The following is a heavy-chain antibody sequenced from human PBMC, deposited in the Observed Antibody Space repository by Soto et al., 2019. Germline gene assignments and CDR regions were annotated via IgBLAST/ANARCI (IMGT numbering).Heavy chain of an antibody. CDR1: GFTFSSYA. J-gene: IGHJ5*02. V-gene: IGHV3-30-3*01. CDR3: ARDKRRGVAVAATVIGH. CDR2: ISYDGSNK. Sequence: GGSLRLSCAASGFTFSSYAMHWVRQAPGKGLEWVAVISYDGSNKYYADSVKGRFTISRDNSKNTLSLQMHSLRAEDTAVYYCARDKRRGVAVAATVIGHWGQGALVTVSS. D-gene: IGHD6-19*01.